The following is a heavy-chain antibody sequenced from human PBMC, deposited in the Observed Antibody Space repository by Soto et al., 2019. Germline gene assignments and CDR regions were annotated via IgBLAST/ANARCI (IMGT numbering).Heavy chain of an antibody. CDR3: EKDRGGYCSGGSCYSER. CDR1: GFTFSSYA. J-gene: IGHJ4*02. Sequence: EVQLLESGGGLVQPGGSLRLSCAASGFTFSSYAMSWVRQAPGKGLEWVSAISGSGGSTYYADSVKGRFTISRDNSKNTLYLQMNSLRAEDTAVYYCEKDRGGYCSGGSCYSERWGQGTLVTVSS. CDR2: ISGSGGST. V-gene: IGHV3-23*01. D-gene: IGHD2-15*01.